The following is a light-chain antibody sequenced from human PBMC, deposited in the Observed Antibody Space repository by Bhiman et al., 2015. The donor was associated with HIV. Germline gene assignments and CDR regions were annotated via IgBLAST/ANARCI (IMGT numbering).Light chain of an antibody. CDR3: HVWDSISGQFV. Sequence: QSLLTQPPSVSAAPGQKVTISCSGSSSNIGNNYVSWYQQLPGTAPKLLIYENNKRPSGIPDRFSASNSGNTATLTISTVEAGDEADYYCHVWDSISGQFVFGPGTRVTVL. CDR2: ENN. J-gene: IGLJ1*01. V-gene: IGLV1-51*02. CDR1: SSNIGNNY.